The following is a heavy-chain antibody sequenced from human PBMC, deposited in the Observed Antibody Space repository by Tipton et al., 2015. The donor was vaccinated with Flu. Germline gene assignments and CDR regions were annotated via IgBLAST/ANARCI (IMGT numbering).Heavy chain of an antibody. V-gene: IGHV4-61*02. Sequence: LRLSCTVSDYSITSGNYFWNWIRQPAGKGLEWIGRIHTSGTTYYKPSLKSRVTISVDTSKNDFSLILKSVTAADTAVYFCARAESSVWAGYYYGLDVWGQGTTVTVSS. CDR1: DYSITSGNYF. CDR2: IHTSGTT. CDR3: ARAESSVWAGYYYGLDV. J-gene: IGHJ6*02. D-gene: IGHD6-19*01.